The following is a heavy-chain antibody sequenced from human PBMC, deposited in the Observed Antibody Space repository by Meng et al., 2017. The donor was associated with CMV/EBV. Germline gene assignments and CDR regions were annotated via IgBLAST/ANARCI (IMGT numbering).Heavy chain of an antibody. CDR1: GYTFTSYD. CDR3: ARGRYGGFDFWSGFVYYYYGMDV. J-gene: IGHJ6*02. CDR2: MNPNSGNT. V-gene: IGHV1-8*03. D-gene: IGHD3-3*01. Sequence: ASVKVSCKASGYTFTSYDINWVRQATGQGLEWMGWMNPNSGNTGYAQKFQGRVTITRNTSISTAYMELSSLRSEDTAVYYCARGRYGGFDFWSGFVYYYYGMDVWGQGTTVTVSS.